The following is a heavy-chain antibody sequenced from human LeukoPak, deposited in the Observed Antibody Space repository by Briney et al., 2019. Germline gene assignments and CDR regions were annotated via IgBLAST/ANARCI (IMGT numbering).Heavy chain of an antibody. CDR2: INPNSGGT. J-gene: IGHJ4*02. Sequence: ASVKVSCKASGYTFTTYDITWVRQATGQGLEWMGWINPNSGGTNYAQKFQGRVTMTRDTSISTAYMELSRLRSDDTAVYYCARGSYSSSWYNVDYWGQGTLVTVSS. V-gene: IGHV1-2*02. D-gene: IGHD6-13*01. CDR1: GYTFTTYD. CDR3: ARGSYSSSWYNVDY.